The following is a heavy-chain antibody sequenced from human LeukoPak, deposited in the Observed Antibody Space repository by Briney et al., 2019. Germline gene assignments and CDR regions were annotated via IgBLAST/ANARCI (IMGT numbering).Heavy chain of an antibody. D-gene: IGHD3-22*01. CDR3: TRDSSGYAEFDY. V-gene: IGHV3-23*01. Sequence: GGSLRLSCAASGFTFSSYAMTWVRQAPGKGLEWVSAVSRSGGGTYYPDSVKGRFTISRDNSKNTLYLQMNSLRAEDTAVYYCTRDSSGYAEFDYWGQGALVTVSS. CDR1: GFTFSSYA. CDR2: VSRSGGGT. J-gene: IGHJ4*02.